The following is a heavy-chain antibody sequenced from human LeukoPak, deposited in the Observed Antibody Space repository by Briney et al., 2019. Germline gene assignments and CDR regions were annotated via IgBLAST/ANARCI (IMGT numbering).Heavy chain of an antibody. CDR1: GYTFTSYG. J-gene: IGHJ5*02. CDR3: ARDGGQSYDILSGYYNNDWFDP. Sequence: ASVKVSCKASGYTFTSYGINWVRQAPGQGLEWMGWISAYNGNTDYAQYLQGRVTMTTDTSTSTAYMELRSLRSDDTAVYYCARDGGQSYDILSGYYNNDWFDPWGQGTLVTVFS. V-gene: IGHV1-18*01. D-gene: IGHD3-9*01. CDR2: ISAYNGNT.